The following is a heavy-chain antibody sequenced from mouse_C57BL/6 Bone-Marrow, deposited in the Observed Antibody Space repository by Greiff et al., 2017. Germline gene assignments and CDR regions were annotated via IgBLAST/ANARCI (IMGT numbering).Heavy chain of an antibody. D-gene: IGHD1-1*01. V-gene: IGHV1-53*01. Sequence: QVQLQRPGTELVKPGASVKLSCKASGYTFTSYWMHWVKQRPGQGLEWIGNINPSNGGTNYNEKFKSKATLTVDKSSSTAYMQLSSLTSEDSAVYYCARGGYYYGSSSYAMDYWGQGTSVTVSS. J-gene: IGHJ4*01. CDR1: GYTFTSYW. CDR3: ARGGYYYGSSSYAMDY. CDR2: INPSNGGT.